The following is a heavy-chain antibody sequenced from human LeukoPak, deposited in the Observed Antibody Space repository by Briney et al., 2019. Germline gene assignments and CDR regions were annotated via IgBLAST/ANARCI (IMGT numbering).Heavy chain of an antibody. Sequence: PGGSLRLSCAASGFTFSSYSMNWVRQAPGKGLEWVSFISSSSSYIYYADSVKRRFTISRDNAKNSLYLQMNSLRAEDTAVYYCARDGYYDSRPDYWGQGTLVTVSS. CDR2: ISSSSSYI. CDR3: ARDGYYDSRPDY. V-gene: IGHV3-21*01. D-gene: IGHD3-22*01. J-gene: IGHJ4*02. CDR1: GFTFSSYS.